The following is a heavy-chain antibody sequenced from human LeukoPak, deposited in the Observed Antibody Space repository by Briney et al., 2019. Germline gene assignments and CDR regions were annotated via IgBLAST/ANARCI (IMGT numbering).Heavy chain of an antibody. CDR2: ISAYNGNT. D-gene: IGHD3-22*01. J-gene: IGHJ4*02. Sequence: ASVKVSCKASGYTFTSYGISWVRQAPGQGLEWMGWISAYNGNTNYAQKLQGRVTMTTDTSTSTAYMELRSLRSDDTAVYYCARDYYDSSGYYSHPRLDYWGQGTLVTVSS. CDR3: ARDYYDSSGYYSHPRLDY. CDR1: GYTFTSYG. V-gene: IGHV1-18*01.